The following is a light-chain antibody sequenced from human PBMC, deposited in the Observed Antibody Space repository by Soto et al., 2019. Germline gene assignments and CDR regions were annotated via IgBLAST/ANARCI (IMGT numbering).Light chain of an antibody. J-gene: IGLJ2*01. CDR2: VGTGGIVG. CDR3: GADHGSGSNLVL. Sequence: QPVLTQPPSALASLGASVTLTCTLISAYSNYKVDWYQQRPGKGPRFVMRVGTGGIVGSKGDGIPDRFSVLGSGLNRYLTIKNIQEEDESDYHCGADHGSGSNLVLFGGGTKLTVL. V-gene: IGLV9-49*01. CDR1: SAYSNYK.